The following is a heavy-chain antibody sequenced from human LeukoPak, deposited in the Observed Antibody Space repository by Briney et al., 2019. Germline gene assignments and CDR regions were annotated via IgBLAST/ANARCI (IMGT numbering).Heavy chain of an antibody. Sequence: ASVKVSCKTSGYTFTSYFMHWVRQAPGQGLEWMGWMNPNSGNTGYAQKFQGRVTMTRNTSISTAYMELSSLRSEDTAVYYCARARYCSGGSCYFWKNYYFDYWGQGTLVTVST. CDR3: ARARYCSGGSCYFWKNYYFDY. CDR1: GYTFTSYF. V-gene: IGHV1-8*02. J-gene: IGHJ4*02. D-gene: IGHD2-15*01. CDR2: MNPNSGNT.